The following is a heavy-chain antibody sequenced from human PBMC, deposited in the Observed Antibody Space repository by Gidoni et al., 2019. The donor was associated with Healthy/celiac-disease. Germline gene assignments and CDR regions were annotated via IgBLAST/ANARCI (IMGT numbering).Heavy chain of an antibody. J-gene: IGHJ4*02. CDR3: ARDYRPWEHIVVAGEDY. D-gene: IGHD2-21*01. Sequence: QVQLVQSGAEVKKPGASVKVSCKAAGYTFTGYYMHWVRQAPGQGLEWMGWINPNSGCTNYAQKFQGRVTMTRDTSISTAYMELSRLRSDDTAVYYCARDYRPWEHIVVAGEDYWGQGTLVTVSS. CDR1: GYTFTGYY. CDR2: INPNSGCT. V-gene: IGHV1-2*02.